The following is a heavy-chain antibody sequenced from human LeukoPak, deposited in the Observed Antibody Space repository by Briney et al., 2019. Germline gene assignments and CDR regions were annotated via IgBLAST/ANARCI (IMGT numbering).Heavy chain of an antibody. V-gene: IGHV3-21*01. CDR2: ITSGGDYI. CDR1: GFTFNTFN. Sequence: PGGSLRLSCAASGFTFNTFNMNWVRQAPGKGLEWVSSITSGGDYIYYADSVKGRFTTSRDNAKNSLYLQMNSLRAEDTAVYYCARAPRAYSGYDLYRYYYYGMDVWGQGTTVTVSS. J-gene: IGHJ6*02. CDR3: ARAPRAYSGYDLYRYYYYGMDV. D-gene: IGHD5-12*01.